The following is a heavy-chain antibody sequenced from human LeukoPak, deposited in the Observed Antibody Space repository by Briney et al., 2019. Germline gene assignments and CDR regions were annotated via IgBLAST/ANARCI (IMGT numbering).Heavy chain of an antibody. V-gene: IGHV4-39*01. D-gene: IGHD1-26*01. J-gene: IGHJ4*02. CDR3: ARRELVGSLGY. CDR1: GGSISSSSYY. Sequence: SETLSLTCTVSGGSISSSSYYWGWIRQPPGKGLEGIGSIYYSGSTYYNPSLKSRVTISVDTSKNQFSLKLSSVTAADTAVYYCARRELVGSLGYWGQGTLVTVSS. CDR2: IYYSGST.